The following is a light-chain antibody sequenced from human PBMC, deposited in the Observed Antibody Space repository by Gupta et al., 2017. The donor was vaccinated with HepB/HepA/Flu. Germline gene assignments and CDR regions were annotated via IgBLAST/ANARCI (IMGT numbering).Light chain of an antibody. CDR3: ATWDDSLNGYV. Sequence: QSVLTHLPPASGTPGLSVFIPCTGRSSNIGTNTVTWYDHPPGTAPKLLIYSSNQRPSGVPDRFSGSKSGTSASLAISGLQSEDEADYYCATWDDSLNGYVFGTGTKVTVL. CDR2: SSN. CDR1: SSNIGTNT. J-gene: IGLJ1*01. V-gene: IGLV1-44*01.